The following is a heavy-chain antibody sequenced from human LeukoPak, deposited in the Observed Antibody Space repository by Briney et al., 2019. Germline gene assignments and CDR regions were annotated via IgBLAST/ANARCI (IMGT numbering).Heavy chain of an antibody. CDR1: GYSFTSYW. CDR3: ARQRYSYGPLDASDL. CDR2: IYPGDSDT. Sequence: GESLQISCKGSGYSFTSYWVGWVRQMPGKGLEWMGIIYPGDSDTRYSPSFQGQVTISADKSISTAYLQWSSLKASDTAMYYCARQRYSYGPLDASDLWSQGPMVTVSS. V-gene: IGHV5-51*01. J-gene: IGHJ3*01. D-gene: IGHD5-18*01.